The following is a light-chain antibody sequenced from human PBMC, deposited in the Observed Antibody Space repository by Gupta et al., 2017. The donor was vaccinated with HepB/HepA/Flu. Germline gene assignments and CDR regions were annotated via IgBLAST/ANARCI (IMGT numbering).Light chain of an antibody. J-gene: IGLJ3*02. V-gene: IGLV8-61*01. CDR1: SGSVSTSYY. Sequence: QTVVTQAPSFSVSPGGTVTLTCGLSSGSVSTSYYPSWYQQTPGQAPRTLIYNTNIRSSGVPDRFSGSILGNKAALTITGAQADDECDYYCALYMGSGISVFGGGTKLTVL. CDR3: ALYMGSGISV. CDR2: NTN.